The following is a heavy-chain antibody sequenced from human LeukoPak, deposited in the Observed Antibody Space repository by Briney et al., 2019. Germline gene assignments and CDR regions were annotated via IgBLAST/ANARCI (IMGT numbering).Heavy chain of an antibody. J-gene: IGHJ5*02. Sequence: SETLSLTCTVSGDSIGTSGYYWGWIRQPPGKGLEWIGSISYSGSTYYNPSLKSRDTISVDTSKTHFSLKLISLTAADTAVYYCARIIIYDNVSPWGQGTLVTVSS. CDR1: GDSIGTSGYY. V-gene: IGHV4-39*02. CDR3: ARIIIYDNVSP. CDR2: ISYSGST. D-gene: IGHD3-16*01.